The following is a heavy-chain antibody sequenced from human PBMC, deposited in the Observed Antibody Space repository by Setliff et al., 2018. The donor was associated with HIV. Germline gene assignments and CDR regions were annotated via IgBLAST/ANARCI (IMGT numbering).Heavy chain of an antibody. CDR3: VRDPGYSSGWSGTTFDY. Sequence: LTCTVSGGSIRRGSYYWNWIRQPVGEGLEWIGHISSSGSTNYNPSLKNRVSLSLDTSKNQISLKLRSVFAADTAVYYCVRDPGYSSGWSGTTFDYWGLGTLVTVSS. J-gene: IGHJ4*02. CDR2: ISSSGST. V-gene: IGHV4-61*09. CDR1: GGSIRRGSYY. D-gene: IGHD6-19*01.